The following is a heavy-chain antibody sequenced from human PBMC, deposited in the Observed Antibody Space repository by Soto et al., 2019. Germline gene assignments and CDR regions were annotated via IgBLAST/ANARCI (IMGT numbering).Heavy chain of an antibody. CDR1: GGSISSYY. J-gene: IGHJ4*02. CDR2: IYYSGST. V-gene: IGHV4-59*01. D-gene: IGHD3-10*01. CDR3: ARDGYDGSGSPYPAY. Sequence: WATRSVTWTVSGGSISSYYWSWIRQPPGKGLEWIGYIYYSGSTNYNPSLKSRVTISVDTSKNQFSLKLSSVTAADTAVYYCARDGYDGSGSPYPAYWGPGTQVTVSS.